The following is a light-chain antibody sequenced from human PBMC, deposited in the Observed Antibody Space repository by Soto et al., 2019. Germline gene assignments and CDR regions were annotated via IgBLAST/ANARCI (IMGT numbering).Light chain of an antibody. CDR3: QQYNNWWT. J-gene: IGKJ1*01. CDR2: GAS. Sequence: EIVMTQSPATLSVSPGERATLSCRASQSVSSNLAWYQQKPGQAPRLLIYGASTRATGIPARFSGSRSGTNFTFTFSSLQSEDFAVYYCQQYNNWWTFGQGTKGDIK. V-gene: IGKV3-15*01. CDR1: QSVSSN.